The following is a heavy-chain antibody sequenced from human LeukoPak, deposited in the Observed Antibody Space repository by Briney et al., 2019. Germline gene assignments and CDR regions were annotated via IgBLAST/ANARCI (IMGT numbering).Heavy chain of an antibody. V-gene: IGHV3-20*04. CDR1: GFTFSDYY. CDR2: INWNGGNT. Sequence: PGGSLRLSCAASGFTFSDYYMSWIRQAPGKGLEWVSAINWNGGNTAYADSVKGRFTISRDNAKNSLYLQMTSLRAEDTAFYYCARRVGATWLDYWGQGTLVTVSS. J-gene: IGHJ4*02. CDR3: ARRVGATWLDY. D-gene: IGHD1-26*01.